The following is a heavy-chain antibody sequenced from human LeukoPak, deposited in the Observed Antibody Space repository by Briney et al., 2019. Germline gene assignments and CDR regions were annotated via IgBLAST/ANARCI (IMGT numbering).Heavy chain of an antibody. CDR3: ARGGVGATTNFDY. J-gene: IGHJ4*02. Sequence: WASVKVSCKASGYTFTGYYMHWVRQAPGQGLEWMGWINPNSGGTNYAQKFQGRVTMTRDTSISTAYMELSRLRSDDTAVYYCARGGVGATTNFDYWGQGTLVTVSS. D-gene: IGHD1-26*01. CDR2: INPNSGGT. V-gene: IGHV1-2*02. CDR1: GYTFTGYY.